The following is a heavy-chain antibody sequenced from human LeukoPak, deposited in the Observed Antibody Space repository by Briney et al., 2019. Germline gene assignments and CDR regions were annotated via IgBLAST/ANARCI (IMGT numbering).Heavy chain of an antibody. CDR1: GGSISSYY. J-gene: IGHJ4*02. CDR2: IYYSGST. V-gene: IGHV4-59*12. D-gene: IGHD5-12*01. Sequence: SETLSLTCTVSGGSISSYYWSWIRQPPGKGLEWIGYIYYSGSTYYNPSLKSRVTISVDTSKNQFSLKLSSVTAADTAVYYCARGESATVATIMDYWGQGTLVTVSS. CDR3: ARGESATVATIMDY.